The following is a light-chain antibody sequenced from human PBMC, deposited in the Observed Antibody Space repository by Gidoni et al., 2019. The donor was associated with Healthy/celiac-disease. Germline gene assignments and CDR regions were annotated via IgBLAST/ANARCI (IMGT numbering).Light chain of an antibody. V-gene: IGKV3-11*01. Sequence: EIVLTQSPATLSLSPGERATRSCRASQSVSSDLAWYHQQPGKAPRLLIYEASNRATGIPARFIGSGSGTDFTLTISSLEPEDFAVYYCQQRSNWPLTFGGXTKVEIK. J-gene: IGKJ4*01. CDR2: EAS. CDR1: QSVSSD. CDR3: QQRSNWPLT.